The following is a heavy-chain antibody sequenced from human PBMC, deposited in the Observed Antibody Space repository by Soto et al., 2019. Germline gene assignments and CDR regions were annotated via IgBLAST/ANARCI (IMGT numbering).Heavy chain of an antibody. CDR1: GFTFSSYA. V-gene: IGHV3-23*01. D-gene: IGHD2-2*01. J-gene: IGHJ4*02. CDR3: AKYGCSSTSCQCDY. CDR2: ISGSGAYT. Sequence: GGSLRLSCAASGFTFSSYAMTWFRQAPGKGLEWVSAISGSGAYTYYANSVKGRFTISRDNSKNTLYLQLNSLRAEDTAVYYCAKYGCSSTSCQCDYWGQGTRVTVSS.